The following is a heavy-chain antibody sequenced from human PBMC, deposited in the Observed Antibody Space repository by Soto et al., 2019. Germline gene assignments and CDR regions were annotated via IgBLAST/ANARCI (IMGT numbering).Heavy chain of an antibody. CDR3: ARDGGEGATYWFDP. D-gene: IGHD1-26*01. Sequence: QVQLVQSGAEVKKPGASVKVSCKASGYTFTSYAMHWVRQAPGQRLEWMGWINAGNGNTKYSQKFQGRVTITRDTSASTAYMELSSLRSEDTAVYYCARDGGEGATYWFDPWGQGTLVTVSS. CDR1: GYTFTSYA. V-gene: IGHV1-3*01. J-gene: IGHJ5*02. CDR2: INAGNGNT.